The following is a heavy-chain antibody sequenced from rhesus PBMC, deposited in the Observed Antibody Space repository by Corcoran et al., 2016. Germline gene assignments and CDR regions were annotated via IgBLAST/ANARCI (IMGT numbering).Heavy chain of an antibody. J-gene: IGHJ5-1*01. D-gene: IGHD1-1*01. CDR1: GGSLSDSYY. V-gene: IGHV4S7*01. CDR2: IFGMSGTT. Sequence: QVQLQESGPGLVKPSETLSLTCAVSGGSLSDSYYWNWIRQPPGQGQEWIGNIFGMSGTTSYHPSLQRRVTISKDTSKDQVSLNLSSVTAADTAVYYCAGDRAVQLELRFDVWGPGVLVTVSS. CDR3: AGDRAVQLELRFDV.